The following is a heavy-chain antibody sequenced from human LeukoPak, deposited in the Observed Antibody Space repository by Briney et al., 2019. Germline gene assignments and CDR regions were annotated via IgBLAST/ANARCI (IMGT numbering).Heavy chain of an antibody. J-gene: IGHJ6*02. D-gene: IGHD2-2*01. V-gene: IGHV1-2*06. CDR1: GYTFTGYY. CDR2: INPNSGGT. CDR3: AREKVRQSGMDV. Sequence: ASVKVSCKGSGYTFTGYYMHWVQQAPGQGLEWMGRINPNSGGTNYAQKFQGRVTMTRDTSISTAYMELSRLRSDDTAVYYCAREKVRQSGMDVWGQGTTVTVSS.